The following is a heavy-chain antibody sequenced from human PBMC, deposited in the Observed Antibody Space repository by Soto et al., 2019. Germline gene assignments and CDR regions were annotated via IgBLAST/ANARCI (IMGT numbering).Heavy chain of an antibody. Sequence: PGESLKISCKGSGYSFTSYWIGWVRQMPGKGLEWMGIIYPGDSDTRYSPSFQGQVTISADKSISTAYLQWSSLKASDTAMYYCARLRPFMITFGGVIPRGGMDVWGQGTTVTAP. CDR1: GYSFTSYW. D-gene: IGHD3-16*02. J-gene: IGHJ6*02. CDR2: IYPGDSDT. CDR3: ARLRPFMITFGGVIPRGGMDV. V-gene: IGHV5-51*01.